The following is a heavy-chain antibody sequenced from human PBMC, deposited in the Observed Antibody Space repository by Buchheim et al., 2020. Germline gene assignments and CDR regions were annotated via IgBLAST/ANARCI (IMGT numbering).Heavy chain of an antibody. CDR2: IYSGGST. D-gene: IGHD6-19*01. Sequence: HLQGSGPGLVRPSETLSLTCTVSGASINSGGYYWDSVRQPPGEGLEWVGHIYSGGSTYFNPPLKSRVTISFDASHNHIFLMLTVVTAADAGTYYCARGSYQTGWRGFSYYSMDVWGQGT. J-gene: IGHJ6*02. CDR3: ARGSYQTGWRGFSYYSMDV. CDR1: GASINSGGYY. V-gene: IGHV4-39*07.